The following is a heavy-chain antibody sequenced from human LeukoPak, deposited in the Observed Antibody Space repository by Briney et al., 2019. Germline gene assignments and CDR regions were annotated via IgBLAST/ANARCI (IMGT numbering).Heavy chain of an antibody. V-gene: IGHV3-66*01. CDR1: GFTVSSNY. D-gene: IGHD5-12*01. Sequence: GGSLRLSCAASGFTVSSNYMSWVRQAPGKGLEWVSVIYSGISTYYADSVKGRFTISIDNSKNTLYLQMNSLRAEDTAVYYCARDRAYGKYYFDYWGQGTLVTVSS. CDR2: IYSGIST. CDR3: ARDRAYGKYYFDY. J-gene: IGHJ4*02.